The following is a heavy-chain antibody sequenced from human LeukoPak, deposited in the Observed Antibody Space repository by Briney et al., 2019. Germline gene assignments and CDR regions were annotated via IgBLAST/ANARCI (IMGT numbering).Heavy chain of an antibody. CDR3: ARDRGYCSGGSCYGYFDY. Sequence: GGSLRLSCAASGFTFSSYAMHWVRQAPGKGLEWVAVISYDGSNKYYADSVKGRFTISRDNSKNTLYLQMNSLRAEDTAVYYCARDRGYCSGGSCYGYFDYWGQGTLVTVSS. J-gene: IGHJ4*02. CDR1: GFTFSSYA. V-gene: IGHV3-30*04. CDR2: ISYDGSNK. D-gene: IGHD2-15*01.